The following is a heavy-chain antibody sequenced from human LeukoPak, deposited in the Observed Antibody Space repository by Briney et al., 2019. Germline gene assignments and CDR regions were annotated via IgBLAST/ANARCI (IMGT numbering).Heavy chain of an antibody. V-gene: IGHV4-34*01. Sequence: SETLSLTCGVHGASFTDYNWSWIRQPPGKGLEWIGEINHSGSTNYNPSLKSRVTISVDTSKNHFSLKLSSVTAADTAVYYCARGSLVPPYYYFDSWGQGTLVTVSS. D-gene: IGHD6-6*01. CDR3: ARGSLVPPYYYFDS. CDR1: GASFTDYN. CDR2: INHSGST. J-gene: IGHJ4*02.